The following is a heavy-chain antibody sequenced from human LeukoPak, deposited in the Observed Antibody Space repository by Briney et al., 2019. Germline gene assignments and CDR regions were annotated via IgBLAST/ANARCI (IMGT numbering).Heavy chain of an antibody. CDR2: IYNSGST. Sequence: SETLSLTCIVSRDSIRSYYWSWIRQHPENGLEWIVNIYNSGSTKYNPSLKPRVTISLDTSNIQFSLKLNSVTAADTAVYYCARQTYGGYFDYWGQGTMVTVCS. D-gene: IGHD4-23*01. CDR3: ARQTYGGYFDY. CDR1: RDSIRSYY. V-gene: IGHV4-59*08. J-gene: IGHJ4*02.